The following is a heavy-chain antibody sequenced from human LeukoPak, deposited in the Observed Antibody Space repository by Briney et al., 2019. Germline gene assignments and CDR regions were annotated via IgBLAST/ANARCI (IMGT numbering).Heavy chain of an antibody. V-gene: IGHV3-7*03. CDR2: IKQDGSEK. CDR1: GFTFSSYW. D-gene: IGHD6-6*01. J-gene: IGHJ4*02. CDR3: TTEGTLEYSSSSYSDLFDY. Sequence: GGSLRLSCAASGFTFSSYWMSWVRQAPGKGLEWVANIKQDGSEKYYVDSVKGRFTISRDNAKNSLYLQMNSLRAEDTAVYYCTTEGTLEYSSSSYSDLFDYWGQGTLVTVSS.